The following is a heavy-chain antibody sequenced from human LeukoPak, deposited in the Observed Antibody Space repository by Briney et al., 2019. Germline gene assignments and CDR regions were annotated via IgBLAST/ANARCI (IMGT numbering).Heavy chain of an antibody. Sequence: VASVKVSCKASGGTFSSYTISWVRQAPGQGLEWMGRIIPILGIANYAQKFQGRVTITADESTSTAYMELSSLRSEDTAVYYCARLGRFLEWGNWFDPWGQGTLVTVSS. D-gene: IGHD3-3*01. V-gene: IGHV1-69*02. CDR1: GGTFSSYT. J-gene: IGHJ5*02. CDR2: IIPILGIA. CDR3: ARLGRFLEWGNWFDP.